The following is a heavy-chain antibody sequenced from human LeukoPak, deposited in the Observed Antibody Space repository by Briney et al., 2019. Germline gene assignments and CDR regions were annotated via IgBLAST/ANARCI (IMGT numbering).Heavy chain of an antibody. CDR3: AKDTDSSGWYSDY. Sequence: PGGSLRLSCAASGFPFNNYWMTWVRQAPGKGLEWVANIRQDGDTKYNVDSVKGRFTISRDNAKNSLYLQMNSLRAEDTALYYCAKDTDSSGWYSDYWGQGTLVTVSS. V-gene: IGHV3-7*03. D-gene: IGHD6-19*01. J-gene: IGHJ4*02. CDR1: GFPFNNYW. CDR2: IRQDGDTK.